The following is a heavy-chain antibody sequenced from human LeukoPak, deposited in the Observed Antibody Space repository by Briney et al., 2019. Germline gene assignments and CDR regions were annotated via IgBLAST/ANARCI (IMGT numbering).Heavy chain of an antibody. CDR1: GFILNDFW. Sequence: GGSLRLSCIASGFILNDFWMSWVRQAPGKGLEWVANIKHDGSAKYYVDSVKGRFTISRDNTKNSLYLQMNSLRAEDTAVYFCARDHYIASAGNDYWGQGTLVTVSS. CDR2: IKHDGSAK. J-gene: IGHJ4*02. CDR3: ARDHYIASAGNDY. D-gene: IGHD6-13*01. V-gene: IGHV3-7*01.